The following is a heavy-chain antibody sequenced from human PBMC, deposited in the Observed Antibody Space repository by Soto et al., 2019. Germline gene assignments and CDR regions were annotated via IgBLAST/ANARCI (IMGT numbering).Heavy chain of an antibody. CDR2: IRRGLYGGTA. D-gene: IGHD1-26*01. J-gene: IGHJ4*02. Sequence: PGGSLRLSCTTSGFILGDYALRWVRQAPGKGLEWIGFIRRGLYGGTAEYAAAIKDRFTISRDDSNNVAYLQMSSLQIEDTAVYYCAVYSARSDLDYLDQWGQGTLVTVSS. V-gene: IGHV3-49*04. CDR1: GFILGDYA. CDR3: AVYSARSDLDYLDQ.